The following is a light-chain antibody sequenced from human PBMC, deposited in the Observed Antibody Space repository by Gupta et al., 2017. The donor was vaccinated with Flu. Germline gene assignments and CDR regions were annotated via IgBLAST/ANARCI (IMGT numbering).Light chain of an antibody. CDR1: SSDIGGDNY. J-gene: IGLJ2*01. CDR3: SSYTITNTVVL. V-gene: IGLV2-14*01. CDR2: EVS. Sequence: ITIYCTGTSSDIGGDNYVYWYQLHSGNAPKLVVFEVSNRPSGVSTRFSGSKSGDTASLTISGLQAEDEADYYCSSYTITNTVVLFGGGTKLTVL.